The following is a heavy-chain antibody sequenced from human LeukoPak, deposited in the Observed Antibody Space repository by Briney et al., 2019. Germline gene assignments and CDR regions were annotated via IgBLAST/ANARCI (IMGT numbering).Heavy chain of an antibody. V-gene: IGHV3-7*03. J-gene: IGHJ4*02. D-gene: IGHD3-22*01. Sequence: GGSLRLSCAASGFTFSSYWMSWVRQAPGKGLEWVANIKQDGSEKYYVDSVKGRFTVSRDNAKNSLYLQMNSLRAEDTAVYYCAKEGDVVVTLSYYFDSWGQGTLVTVSS. CDR3: AKEGDVVVTLSYYFDS. CDR2: IKQDGSEK. CDR1: GFTFSSYW.